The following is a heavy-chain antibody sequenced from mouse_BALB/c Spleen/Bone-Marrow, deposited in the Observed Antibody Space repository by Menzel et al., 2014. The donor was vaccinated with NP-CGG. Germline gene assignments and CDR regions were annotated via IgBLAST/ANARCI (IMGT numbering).Heavy chain of an antibody. J-gene: IGHJ1*01. CDR1: GYSFTSYR. V-gene: IGHV1-5*01. D-gene: IGHD2-1*01. CDR3: TKIYYGNSFDV. CDR2: IYPGNSDT. Sequence: EVQLQQSGTVLARPGASVKMSCKASGYSFTSYRMHWVKQRPGQGLEWIGAIYPGNSDTSYNQKFKGKAKLTAVTSASTAYMELSSLTNEDSAVYYCTKIYYGNSFDVWGAGTTVTVSS.